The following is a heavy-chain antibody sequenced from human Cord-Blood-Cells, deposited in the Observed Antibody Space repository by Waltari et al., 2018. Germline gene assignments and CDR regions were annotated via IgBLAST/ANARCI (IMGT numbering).Heavy chain of an antibody. V-gene: IGHV4-39*01. Sequence: QLQLQESGPGLVKPSETLSITCTVSGGSISSSSYYWGWIRQPPGKGLEWIGRIYYSGSTYYNPSLKSRVTISVDTSKNQFSLKLSSVTAADTAVYYCARHSGIVGATFDYWGQGTLVTVSS. D-gene: IGHD1-26*01. J-gene: IGHJ4*02. CDR1: GGSISSSSYY. CDR3: ARHSGIVGATFDY. CDR2: IYYSGST.